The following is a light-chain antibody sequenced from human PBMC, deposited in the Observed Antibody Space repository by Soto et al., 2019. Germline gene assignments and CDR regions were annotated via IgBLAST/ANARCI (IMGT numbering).Light chain of an antibody. CDR1: QSFSSSY. CDR3: QQYGTSLFS. CDR2: GTS. V-gene: IGKV3-20*01. Sequence: EIVLTQSPGTLSLSPGERGTLSCRCSQSFSSSYLAWYQQKPGQAPRLLIYGTSSRATGIPDRFSGSGSGTDFTLTISRLEPEDFAVYYCQQYGTSLFSFGPGTKVDI. J-gene: IGKJ3*01.